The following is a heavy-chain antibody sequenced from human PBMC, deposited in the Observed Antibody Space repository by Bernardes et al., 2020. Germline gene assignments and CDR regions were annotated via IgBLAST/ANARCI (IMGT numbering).Heavy chain of an antibody. CDR1: GYTFTSYD. Sequence: ASVKVCCKASGYTFTSYDINWVRQATGQGLEWMGWMNPNSGNTGYAQKFQGRVTMTRNTSISTAYMELSSLRSEDTAVYYCATVAGDYDFRTGDYYYGMDVWGKGTTVTVSS. V-gene: IGHV1-8*01. J-gene: IGHJ6*04. D-gene: IGHD3-3*01. CDR3: ATVAGDYDFRTGDYYYGMDV. CDR2: MNPNSGNT.